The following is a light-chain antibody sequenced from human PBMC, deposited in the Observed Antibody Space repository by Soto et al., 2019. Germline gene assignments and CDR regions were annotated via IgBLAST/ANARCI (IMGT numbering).Light chain of an antibody. CDR1: QSISSW. CDR3: QRNNDNLT. J-gene: IGKJ1*01. CDR2: KAS. Sequence: DMQLTQSPSTLSASVGDRATITCRASQSISSWLAWYQQKPEQAPKLLIYKASNVPSGVPSRFSGGASGTVSLITSSSVPDDCSVTYYGQRNNDNLTFGQGTQVEIK. V-gene: IGKV1-5*03.